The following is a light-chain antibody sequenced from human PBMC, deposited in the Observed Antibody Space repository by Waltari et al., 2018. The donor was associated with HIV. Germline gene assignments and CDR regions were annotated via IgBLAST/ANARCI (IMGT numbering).Light chain of an antibody. Sequence: QSALTQPASVSGSPGQSITISCTGTSSDVGVYDLVSWYQQHPGKAPKLMIYEVIRRPSGVSNRFSGSKSGNTASLTISGLQAEDEADYYCCSRAGRSTHVFGTGTKITVL. V-gene: IGLV2-23*02. CDR3: CSRAGRSTHV. J-gene: IGLJ1*01. CDR2: EVI. CDR1: SSDVGVYDL.